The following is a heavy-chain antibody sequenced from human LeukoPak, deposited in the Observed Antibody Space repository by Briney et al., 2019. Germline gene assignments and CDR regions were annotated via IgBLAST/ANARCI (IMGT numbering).Heavy chain of an antibody. V-gene: IGHV4-61*01. D-gene: IGHD5-24*01. CDR1: GDSVSSSPYY. Sequence: PSETLSLTCSVSGDSVSSSPYYWGWIRQPPGKGLEWIGNTFSTSTLYNASLRSRVTILVDTSKNQFSLKLTPATAADTAIYYCARYKFHNYFDPWGQGTLVVVSS. CDR2: TFSTST. J-gene: IGHJ5*02. CDR3: ARYKFHNYFDP.